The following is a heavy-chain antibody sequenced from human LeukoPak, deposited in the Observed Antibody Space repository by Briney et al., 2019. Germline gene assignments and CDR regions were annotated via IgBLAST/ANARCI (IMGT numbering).Heavy chain of an antibody. CDR3: ARVLLGMSAFDL. J-gene: IGHJ3*01. CDR2: FSGSGGDT. Sequence: GGSLRLSCAASGFSFSSNSMSWVRQAPGKGLEWVSAFSGSGGDTYYADSVKGRFTISRDNAKNSLFLQMNSLRADDTAVYSCARVLLGMSAFDLWGQGTMVSVSS. V-gene: IGHV3-23*01. D-gene: IGHD3-9*01. CDR1: GFSFSSNS.